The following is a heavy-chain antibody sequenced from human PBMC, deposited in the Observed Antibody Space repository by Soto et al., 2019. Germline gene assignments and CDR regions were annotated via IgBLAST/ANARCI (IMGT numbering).Heavy chain of an antibody. D-gene: IGHD3-16*01. Sequence: QVQLQESGPGLVKPSQTLSLTCTVSGGSISSGDYYWSWIRQPPGKGLEWVGYIYYSGNTYYNPSLKRRTTISVDTSTNHFFLKVNSVTAADTAVYYCARLLPSGGAFDIWGQGTMVTVSS. CDR3: ARLLPSGGAFDI. CDR1: GGSISSGDYY. V-gene: IGHV4-30-4*01. J-gene: IGHJ3*02. CDR2: IYYSGNT.